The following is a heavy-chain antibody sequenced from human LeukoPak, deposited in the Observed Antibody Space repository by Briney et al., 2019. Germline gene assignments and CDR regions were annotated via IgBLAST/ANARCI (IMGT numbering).Heavy chain of an antibody. CDR1: GFTFSSYE. D-gene: IGHD2-21*01. CDR3: ARDSPNEGILWWSIDY. Sequence: GGSLRLSCAASGFTFSSYEMNWVRQAPGKGLEWVSYISSSGSTIYYADSVKGRLTISRDNAKNSLYLQMNSLRAEDTAVYYCARDSPNEGILWWSIDYWGQGTLVTVSS. CDR2: ISSSGSTI. J-gene: IGHJ4*02. V-gene: IGHV3-48*03.